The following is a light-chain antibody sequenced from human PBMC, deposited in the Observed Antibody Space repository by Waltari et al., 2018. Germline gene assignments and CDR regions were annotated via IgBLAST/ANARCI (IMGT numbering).Light chain of an antibody. Sequence: EVVMTQSPATLSVSLGERTTLSCRASQSVGSNLAWYQQKPGQAPRLLIFGASTRATGIPARFSGRGSGTEFTLSISSLQSEDFAVYYCQQYNNWPPLTFGGGTKVEIK. V-gene: IGKV3-15*01. CDR2: GAS. CDR1: QSVGSN. J-gene: IGKJ4*01. CDR3: QQYNNWPPLT.